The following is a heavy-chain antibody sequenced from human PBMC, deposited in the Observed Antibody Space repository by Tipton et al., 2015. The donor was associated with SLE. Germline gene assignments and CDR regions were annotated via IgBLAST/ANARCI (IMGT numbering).Heavy chain of an antibody. CDR3: ARDLGEGYMDV. V-gene: IGHV4-59*01. Sequence: TLSLTCTVSGGSISSFYWSWIRQPPGKGLEWIGYIYYSGSTNYNPSLKSRVTISVDTSKNRFPLKLNSVTAADTAVYYCARDLGEGYMDVWGKGTTVTVSS. D-gene: IGHD3-10*01. J-gene: IGHJ6*03. CDR2: IYYSGST. CDR1: GGSISSFY.